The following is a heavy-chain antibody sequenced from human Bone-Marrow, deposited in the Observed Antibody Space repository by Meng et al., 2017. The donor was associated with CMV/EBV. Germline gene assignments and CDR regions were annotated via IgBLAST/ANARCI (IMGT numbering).Heavy chain of an antibody. V-gene: IGHV3-74*03. CDR1: VFTVSSQW. J-gene: IGHJ4*02. D-gene: IGHD1-26*01. Sequence: QLVEYGGGLVQPGGSLRLSCAASVFTVSSQWMHWVRQAPGKGLVWVSRINPDGSSTAYADSVKGRFTISRDNAKNTLYLQMNGLRADDTAVYYCARGVGESLGWEMGYWGQGNLVTVSS. CDR3: ARGVGESLGWEMGY. CDR2: INPDGSST.